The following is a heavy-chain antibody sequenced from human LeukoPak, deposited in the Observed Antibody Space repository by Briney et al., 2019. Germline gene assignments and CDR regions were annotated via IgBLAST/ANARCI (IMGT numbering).Heavy chain of an antibody. Sequence: GGSLRLSCAASGFTFSSFWMSWVRRAPGKGLEWVASIKQDGSEKYYVDSVKGRFTISRDNAKNSVYLQMNSLRAEDTAVYYCARDLSAMGDYWGQGTLVTVSS. J-gene: IGHJ4*02. CDR1: GFTFSSFW. V-gene: IGHV3-7*01. D-gene: IGHD5-18*01. CDR2: IKQDGSEK. CDR3: ARDLSAMGDY.